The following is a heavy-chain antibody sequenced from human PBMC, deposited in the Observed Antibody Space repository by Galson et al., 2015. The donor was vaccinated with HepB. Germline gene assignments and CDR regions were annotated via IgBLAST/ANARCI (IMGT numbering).Heavy chain of an antibody. Sequence: SLRLSCAASGFTFGDYAMSWFRQAPGKGLEWVGFIRSKAYGGTTEYAASVKGRFTISRGDSKSIAYLQMNSLKTEDTAVYYCTRPRYCSGGSCYWGYYYGMDVWGQGTTVTVSS. D-gene: IGHD2-15*01. V-gene: IGHV3-49*03. CDR2: IRSKAYGGTT. J-gene: IGHJ6*02. CDR3: TRPRYCSGGSCYWGYYYGMDV. CDR1: GFTFGDYA.